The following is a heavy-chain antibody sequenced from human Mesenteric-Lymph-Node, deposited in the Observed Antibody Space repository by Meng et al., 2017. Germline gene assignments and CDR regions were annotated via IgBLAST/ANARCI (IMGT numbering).Heavy chain of an antibody. CDR1: GYTFTSYG. Sequence: ASVKVSCKASGYTFTSYGISWVRQAPGQGLEWMGWISAYNGNTNYAQKFQGRVTITADKSTSTAYMELSSLRSEDTAVYYCARRFAEDTPPFYSYGMDVWGQGTTVTVSS. D-gene: IGHD2-15*01. CDR3: ARRFAEDTPPFYSYGMDV. V-gene: IGHV1-18*01. J-gene: IGHJ6*02. CDR2: ISAYNGNT.